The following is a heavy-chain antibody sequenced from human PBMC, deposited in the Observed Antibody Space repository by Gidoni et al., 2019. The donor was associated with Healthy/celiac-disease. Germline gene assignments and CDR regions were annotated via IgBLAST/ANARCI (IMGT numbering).Heavy chain of an antibody. J-gene: IGHJ4*01. D-gene: IGHD6-25*01. V-gene: IGHV3-66*01. CDR1: GFTVSSSY. CDR2: IDSGGKT. Sequence: EVQLVEPGGGFVQPGGSLSLTCAAPGFTVSSSYMSLVRQAPGKGLEWVSVIDSGGKTNYADSVKGRFTISRDNSKNTLYLQMNSLRAEDAAVYYYARLGYSSDYFDYWGHGTQVTVSS. CDR3: ARLGYSSDYFDY.